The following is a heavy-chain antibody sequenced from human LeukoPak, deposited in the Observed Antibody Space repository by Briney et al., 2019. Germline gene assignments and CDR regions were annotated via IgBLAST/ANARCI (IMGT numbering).Heavy chain of an antibody. V-gene: IGHV4-59*12. D-gene: IGHD5-24*01. Sequence: SETLSLTCTVSGGSISSYYWSWIRQPPGKGLEWIGYIYYSGSTNYNPSLKSRVTISVDTSKNQLSLRLTSVTAADTAIFHCAGQPRMASYFDFWGQGILVTVSS. CDR1: GGSISSYY. CDR3: AGQPRMASYFDF. J-gene: IGHJ4*02. CDR2: IYYSGST.